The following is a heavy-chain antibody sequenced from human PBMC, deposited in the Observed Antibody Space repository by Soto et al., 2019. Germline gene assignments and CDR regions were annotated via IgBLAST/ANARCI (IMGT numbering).Heavy chain of an antibody. Sequence: ASGKGSCNASGYTFTGYYMHWVRQAPGQGLEWMGWINPNSGGTNYAQKFQGRVTKTRDTSISTAYMELSRLRSDDTAVYSRARAQLFDYWGQGTLVTFSS. CDR1: GYTFTGYY. D-gene: IGHD1-1*01. J-gene: IGHJ4*02. CDR2: INPNSGGT. V-gene: IGHV1-2*02. CDR3: ARAQLFDY.